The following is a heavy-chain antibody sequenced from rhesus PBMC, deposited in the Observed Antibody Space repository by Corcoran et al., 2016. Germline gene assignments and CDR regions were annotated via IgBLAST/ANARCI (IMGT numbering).Heavy chain of an antibody. CDR2: INGNSGNT. D-gene: IGHD1-32*01. J-gene: IGHJ6*01. Sequence: QVLLQESGPGLVKPSETLSLTCTVSGVSFRSHWCPLVSQPPGRGLEWIGEINGNSGNTNYNPSLKSRVTISKDASKNQLSLQLNSMTAADTALYYCTRHNDSPLDSWGQGVVVTVSS. CDR1: GVSFRSHW. V-gene: IGHV4-80*01. CDR3: TRHNDSPLDS.